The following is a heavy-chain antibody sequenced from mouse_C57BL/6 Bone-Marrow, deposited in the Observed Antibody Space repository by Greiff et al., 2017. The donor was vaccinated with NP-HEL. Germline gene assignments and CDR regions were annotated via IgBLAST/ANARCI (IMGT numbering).Heavy chain of an antibody. D-gene: IGHD2-3*01. CDR2: IDPENGDT. Sequence: EVQLQQSGAELVRPGASVKLSCTASGFNIQDDYMHWVKQRPEQGLEWIGWIDPENGDTEYASEFQGKATITADTSSNTAYLQLSSLTSEDTAGDYCSDGRGDYWGQGTTLTVSS. J-gene: IGHJ2*01. CDR1: GFNIQDDY. V-gene: IGHV14-4*01. CDR3: SDGRGDY.